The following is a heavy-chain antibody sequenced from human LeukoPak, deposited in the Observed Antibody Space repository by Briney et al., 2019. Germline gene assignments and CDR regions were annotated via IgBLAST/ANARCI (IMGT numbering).Heavy chain of an antibody. CDR2: ISYDGSNK. Sequence: GRSLRLSCAASGFTFCSYAMHWVRQAPGKGLEWVAVISYDGSNKYYADSVKGRSTISRDNSKNTLYLQMNSLRAEDTAVYYCARAPRRWLDYWGQGTLVTVSS. D-gene: IGHD4-23*01. CDR1: GFTFCSYA. J-gene: IGHJ4*02. CDR3: ARAPRRWLDY. V-gene: IGHV3-30*04.